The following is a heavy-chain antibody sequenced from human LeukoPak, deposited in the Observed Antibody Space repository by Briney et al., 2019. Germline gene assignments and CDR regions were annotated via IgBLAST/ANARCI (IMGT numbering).Heavy chain of an antibody. CDR2: IYSAGST. J-gene: IGHJ3*02. D-gene: IGHD2-8*01. V-gene: IGHV3-66*01. CDR1: GFTVSSNY. Sequence: GGSLRLSCAASGFTVSSNYMSWVRQAPGKGLEWVSVIYSAGSTYYAGSVKGRFTISRDNSKDTLYLQMNSLRAEDTAVYYCAGDYVWDAFDIRGQGTMVTVSS. CDR3: AGDYVWDAFDI.